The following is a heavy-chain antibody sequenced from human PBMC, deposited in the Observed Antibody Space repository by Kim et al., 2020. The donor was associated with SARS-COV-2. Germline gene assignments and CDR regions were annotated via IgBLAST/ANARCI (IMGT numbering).Heavy chain of an antibody. V-gene: IGHV5-51*01. D-gene: IGHD3-22*01. J-gene: IGHJ4*02. CDR3: ARRSGSGYYYHFDY. Sequence: SPSFQGQVTISADKSISTAYLQWSSLKASDTAMYYCARRSGSGYYYHFDYWGQGTLVTVSS.